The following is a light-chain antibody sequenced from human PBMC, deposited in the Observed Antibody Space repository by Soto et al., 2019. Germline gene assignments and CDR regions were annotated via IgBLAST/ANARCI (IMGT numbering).Light chain of an antibody. J-gene: IGKJ1*01. Sequence: EIVLTQSPATLSLSPGERATLSCRVSQSVSSYLAWYQQKPGQAPRLLIYGASSRATGIPDRFSGSGSGTEFTLTISSLQSEDSAVYYCHQYSNWPPWTFGPGTKVDIK. CDR3: HQYSNWPPWT. V-gene: IGKV3D-15*01. CDR1: QSVSSY. CDR2: GAS.